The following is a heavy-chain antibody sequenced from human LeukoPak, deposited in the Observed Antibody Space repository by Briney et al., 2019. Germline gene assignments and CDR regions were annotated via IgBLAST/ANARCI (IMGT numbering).Heavy chain of an antibody. V-gene: IGHV4-59*01. CDR2: IYYSGST. D-gene: IGHD1-26*01. CDR1: GGSISSYY. CDR3: VRGGIVGTTARIPLFDY. J-gene: IGHJ4*02. Sequence: SETLSLTCTVSGGSISSYYWSWVRQPPGKGLEWIGYIYYSGSTNYKPSLKSRVTMSVDTYKNQFSLKLSSVTAADTAVYYCVRGGIVGTTARIPLFDYWGQGTLVTVSS.